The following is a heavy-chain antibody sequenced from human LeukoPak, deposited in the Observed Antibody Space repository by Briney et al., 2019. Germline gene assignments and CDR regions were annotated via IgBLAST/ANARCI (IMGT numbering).Heavy chain of an antibody. CDR3: ARGFTGD. D-gene: IGHD7-27*01. Sequence: GGSLRLSCVASGFTFITYGMHWVRQAPGKGLEGVAVIWYEGSNKYYADSVKGRFTISRDNSKNTLYLQMNSLRAEDTAVYCYARGFTGDWGQGTLVTVSS. CDR2: IWYEGSNK. V-gene: IGHV3-33*01. CDR1: GFTFITYG. J-gene: IGHJ4*02.